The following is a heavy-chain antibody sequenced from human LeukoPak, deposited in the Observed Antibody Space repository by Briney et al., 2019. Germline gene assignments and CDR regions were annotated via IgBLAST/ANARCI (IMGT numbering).Heavy chain of an antibody. D-gene: IGHD3-16*02. CDR2: IYPGDSDT. V-gene: IGHV5-51*01. J-gene: IGHJ4*02. CDR1: GYSFTSYW. Sequence: GESLKISCKGSGYSFTSYWIGWVRQMPGKGLEWMGIIYPGDSDTRYSPSFQGQVTISADKSISTAYLQWSSLKASDTAMYYCARTRYDYVWGSYRFREYYFDYWGQGTLVTVSS. CDR3: ARTRYDYVWGSYRFREYYFDY.